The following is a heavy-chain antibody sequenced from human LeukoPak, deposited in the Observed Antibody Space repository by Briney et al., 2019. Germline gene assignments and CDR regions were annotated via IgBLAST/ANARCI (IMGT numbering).Heavy chain of an antibody. CDR2: ISGSGGST. CDR1: GFTFSSYA. J-gene: IGHJ4*02. CDR3: AKHSLPYDSSGFFDY. V-gene: IGHV3-23*01. Sequence: GGSLRLSCAASGFTFSSYAMSWVRQAPGKGLEWVSAISGSGGSTYYADSVKGRFTISRDNSKNTLYLQMNRLRAEDTAVYYCAKHSLPYDSSGFFDYWGQGTLVTVSS. D-gene: IGHD3-22*01.